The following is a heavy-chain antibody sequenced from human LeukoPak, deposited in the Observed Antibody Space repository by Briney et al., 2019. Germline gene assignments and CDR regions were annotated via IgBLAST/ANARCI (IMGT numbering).Heavy chain of an antibody. CDR1: GYIFTSYW. CDR2: IYPGDSDT. Sequence: GESLKISCKGSGYIFTSYWIGWVRQMPGKGLEWMGIIYPGDSDTRYSPSFQGQVTISADKSISTAYLQWSSLKASDTAMYYCARRAWSGYDSDYFDYWGQGTLVTVSS. V-gene: IGHV5-51*01. D-gene: IGHD5-12*01. CDR3: ARRAWSGYDSDYFDY. J-gene: IGHJ4*02.